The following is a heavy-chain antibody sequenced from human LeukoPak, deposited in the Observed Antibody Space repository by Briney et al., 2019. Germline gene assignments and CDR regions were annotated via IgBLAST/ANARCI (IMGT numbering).Heavy chain of an antibody. J-gene: IGHJ4*02. CDR3: ARDNYGDYGAPFDY. CDR2: MNPNSGNT. Sequence: ASVKVSCKASGYTFTSYDINWVRQATGQGLEWMGWMNPNSGNTGYAQKFQGRVTITRNTSISTAYMELSSLRSEDTAVYYCARDNYGDYGAPFDYWGQGTLVTVSS. CDR1: GYTFTSYD. V-gene: IGHV1-8*03. D-gene: IGHD4-17*01.